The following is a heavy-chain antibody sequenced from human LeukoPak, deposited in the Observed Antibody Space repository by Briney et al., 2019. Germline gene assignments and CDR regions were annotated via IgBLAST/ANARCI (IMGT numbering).Heavy chain of an antibody. Sequence: SETLSLTCTVSGGSISSYYWSWIRQPPGKGLEWIGYIYYSGSTNYNPSLKSRVTISVDTSKNQFSLKLSSVTAADTAVYYCARGASGYRGYDYSNPWGQGTLVTVSS. CDR2: IYYSGST. D-gene: IGHD5-12*01. CDR3: ARGASGYRGYDYSNP. V-gene: IGHV4-59*01. CDR1: GGSISSYY. J-gene: IGHJ5*02.